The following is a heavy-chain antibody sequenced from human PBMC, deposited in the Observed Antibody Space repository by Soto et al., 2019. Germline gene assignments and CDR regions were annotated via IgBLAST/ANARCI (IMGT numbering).Heavy chain of an antibody. CDR1: GYTFTSYD. CDR3: ARGDRSPVSSSGYEVMGYYYYYYYMDV. V-gene: IGHV1-8*01. CDR2: MNPNSGNT. J-gene: IGHJ6*03. D-gene: IGHD6-13*01. Sequence: QVQLVQSGAEVKKPGASVKVSCKASGYTFTSYDINWVRQATGQGLEWMGWMNPNSGNTGYAQKFQGRVTMTRNTSISTAYMELSRLRSEDTAVYYCARGDRSPVSSSGYEVMGYYYYYYYMDVWGKGTTVTVSS.